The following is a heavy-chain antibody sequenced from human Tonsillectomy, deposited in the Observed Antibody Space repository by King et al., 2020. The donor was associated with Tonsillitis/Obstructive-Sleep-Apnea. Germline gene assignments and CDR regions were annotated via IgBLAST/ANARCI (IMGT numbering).Heavy chain of an antibody. CDR3: ARRYCSSTSCYSGEYYFYYYMDV. CDR2: INHSGST. Sequence: VQLQQWGAGLLKPSETLSLTCAVYGGSFSGYYWSWIRQPPGKGLEWIGEINHSGSTNYNPSLKSRVTISVDTSKNQISLKLSSVTAADTAVYYCARRYCSSTSCYSGEYYFYYYMDVWGDHGHRLL. V-gene: IGHV4-34*01. D-gene: IGHD2-2*01. J-gene: IGHJ6*03. CDR1: GGSFSGYY.